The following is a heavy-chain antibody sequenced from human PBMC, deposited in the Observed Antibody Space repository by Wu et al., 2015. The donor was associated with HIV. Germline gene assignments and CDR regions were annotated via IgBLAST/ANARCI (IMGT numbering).Heavy chain of an antibody. V-gene: IGHV1-2*02. CDR1: GYIFTGYF. CDR3: ARIGEYSGYDFMAPISY. J-gene: IGHJ4*02. Sequence: QVQLVQSGAEVKKPGASVKVSCKTSGYIFTGYFMHWVRQAPGQGLEWMGWINPNNGDTKYAQKFQGRVTMTRDTSVTTAYMELSRLRSDDTAVYYCARIGEYSGYDFMAPISYWGQGTLVTVSS. CDR2: INPNNGDT. D-gene: IGHD5-12*01.